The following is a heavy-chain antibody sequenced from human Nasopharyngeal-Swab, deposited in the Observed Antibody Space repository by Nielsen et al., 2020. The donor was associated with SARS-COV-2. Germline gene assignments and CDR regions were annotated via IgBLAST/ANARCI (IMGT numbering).Heavy chain of an antibody. D-gene: IGHD3-10*01. CDR3: AREFYYRFDY. J-gene: IGHJ4*02. CDR2: MYHDGRT. V-gene: IGHV3-66*01. Sequence: WIRQPPGEGLEWVSVMYHDGRTYYTDSVKGRFTISRDNSKNTVYLQMNSLRAEDTAVYYCAREFYYRFDYWGQGTLVTVSS.